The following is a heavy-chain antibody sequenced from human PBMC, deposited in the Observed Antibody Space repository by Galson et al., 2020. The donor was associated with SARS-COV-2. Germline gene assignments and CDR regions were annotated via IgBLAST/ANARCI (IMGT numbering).Heavy chain of an antibody. J-gene: IGHJ3*02. V-gene: IGHV4-38-2*01. CDR3: ATEHVSSTWFLGALDI. Sequence: SETLSLTCAVSGYSVSTTNYWGWVRLAPGKGLEWIGSTYPNGRTYYNPSLESRVTISVDTSRNQFSLKLSSVTAADTAVYYCATEHVSSTWFLGALDIWGQGTMVTVSS. CDR1: GYSVSTTNY. CDR2: TYPNGRT. D-gene: IGHD6-13*01.